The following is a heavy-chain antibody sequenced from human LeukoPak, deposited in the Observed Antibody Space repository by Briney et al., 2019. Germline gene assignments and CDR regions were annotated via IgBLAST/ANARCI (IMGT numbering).Heavy chain of an antibody. D-gene: IGHD2-2*02. CDR1: GYTFTSYG. V-gene: IGHV1-18*01. J-gene: IGHJ4*02. Sequence: GASVKVSCKASGYTFTSYGISWVRQAPGQGLEWMGWISAYNGNTSYAQKLQGRVTMTTDTSTSTAYMELRSLRSDDTAVYYCARFGFGGYCSSTSCYTAIRSIDYWGQGTLVTVSS. CDR3: ARFGFGGYCSSTSCYTAIRSIDY. CDR2: ISAYNGNT.